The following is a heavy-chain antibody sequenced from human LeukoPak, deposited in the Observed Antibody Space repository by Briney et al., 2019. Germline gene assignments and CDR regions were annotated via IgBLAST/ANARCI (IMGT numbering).Heavy chain of an antibody. V-gene: IGHV3-21*01. J-gene: IGHJ6*04. CDR1: GFTFSSYS. Sequence: GGSLRLSCAASGFTFSSYSMNWVRQAPGKGLEWVSSISSSSSYIYYADSVKGRFTISRDNAKNTLYLQMNSLRAEDTAVYYCAREIGYCSGGSCEGYYYGMDVWGKGTTVTVSS. D-gene: IGHD2-15*01. CDR2: ISSSSSYI. CDR3: AREIGYCSGGSCEGYYYGMDV.